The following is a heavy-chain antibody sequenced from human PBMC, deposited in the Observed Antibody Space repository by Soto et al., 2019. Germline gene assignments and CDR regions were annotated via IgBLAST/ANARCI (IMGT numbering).Heavy chain of an antibody. Sequence: EVQLLESGGGWVQPGGSLRLSCAASGFTFSSYAMSWVRQAPGKGPEWVSAISGRSDNTYYADSVKGRFTISRDHSKNTLYLEMSSLRAADTAIYYCAKPGYQSDVLWCFDPWGQGTLVTVSS. D-gene: IGHD6-25*01. J-gene: IGHJ5*02. V-gene: IGHV3-23*01. CDR1: GFTFSSYA. CDR3: AKPGYQSDVLWCFDP. CDR2: ISGRSDNT.